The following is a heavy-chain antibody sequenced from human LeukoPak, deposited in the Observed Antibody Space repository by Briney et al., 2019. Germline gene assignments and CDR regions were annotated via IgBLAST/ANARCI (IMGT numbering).Heavy chain of an antibody. CDR2: ISGSGGST. CDR1: GFTFSSYA. V-gene: IGHV3-23*01. CDR3: AKDVGQIGSWYLDAFDI. Sequence: PGGSLRLSCAASGFTFSSYAMSWVRQAPGKGLEWVSAISGSGGSTYYADSVKGRFTISRDNSKNTLYLQMNSLRAEDTAVYYCAKDVGQIGSWYLDAFDIWGQGTMVTVSS. J-gene: IGHJ3*02. D-gene: IGHD6-13*01.